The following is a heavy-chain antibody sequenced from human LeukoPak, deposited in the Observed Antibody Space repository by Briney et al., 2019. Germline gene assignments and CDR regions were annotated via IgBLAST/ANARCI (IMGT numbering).Heavy chain of an antibody. V-gene: IGHV3-30*18. Sequence: PGGSLRLSCAASGFTFSSYGMHWVRQAPGKGLEWVAVISYDGSNKYYADSVKGRFTISRDNSKNTLYLQMNSLRAEDTAVYYCAKEVFSAFDIWGQGTMVTVSS. CDR3: AKEVFSAFDI. CDR1: GFTFSSYG. D-gene: IGHD3-3*01. CDR2: ISYDGSNK. J-gene: IGHJ3*02.